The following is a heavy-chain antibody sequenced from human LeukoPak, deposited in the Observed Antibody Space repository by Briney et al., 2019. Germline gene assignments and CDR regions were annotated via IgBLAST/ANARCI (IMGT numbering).Heavy chain of an antibody. V-gene: IGHV1-46*01. Sequence: ASVKVSCKASGYTFTSYYMHWVRQAPGQGLEWMGIINPSGGSTSYAQEFQGRVTMIRDTSTSTVYMELSSLRSEDTAVYYCARDAANYYDSSGYYHYGGAYWGQGTLVTVSS. CDR2: INPSGGST. D-gene: IGHD3-22*01. CDR1: GYTFTSYY. CDR3: ARDAANYYDSSGYYHYGGAY. J-gene: IGHJ4*02.